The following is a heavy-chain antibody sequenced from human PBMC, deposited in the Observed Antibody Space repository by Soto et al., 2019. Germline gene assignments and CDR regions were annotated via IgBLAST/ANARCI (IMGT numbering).Heavy chain of an antibody. Sequence: SETLSLTCTVSGGSISSSSYYWGWIRQPPGKGLEWIGSIYHSGSTYYNPSLKSRVTISVDKSKNQFSLKLSSVTAADTAVYYCGVVGATTGYFDYWGQGTLVTVSS. J-gene: IGHJ4*02. CDR3: GVVGATTGYFDY. D-gene: IGHD1-26*01. CDR2: IYHSGST. V-gene: IGHV4-39*07. CDR1: GGSISSSSYY.